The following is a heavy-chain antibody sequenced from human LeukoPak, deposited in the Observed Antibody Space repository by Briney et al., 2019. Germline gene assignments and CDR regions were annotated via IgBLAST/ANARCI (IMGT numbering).Heavy chain of an antibody. CDR2: IYTSGST. CDR3: ARYAAAGTRKGDY. J-gene: IGHJ4*02. V-gene: IGHV4-61*02. Sequence: PSETLSLTCTVSGGSISSGSYYWSWIRQPAGKGLEWIGRIYTSGSTNYNPSLKSRVTISVDTSKNQFSLKLSSVTAADTAVYYCARYAAAGTRKGDYWGQGTLVTVSS. CDR1: GGSISSGSYY. D-gene: IGHD6-13*01.